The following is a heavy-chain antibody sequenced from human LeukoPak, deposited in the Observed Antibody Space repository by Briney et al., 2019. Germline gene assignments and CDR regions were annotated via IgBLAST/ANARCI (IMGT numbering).Heavy chain of an antibody. CDR2: ISYDGSNK. D-gene: IGHD6-13*01. V-gene: IGHV3-30*18. Sequence: GGSLRLSCAASGFTFSSYGMHWVRQAPGKGLVWVAVISYDGSNKYYADSVKGRFTISRDNSKNTLYLQMNSLRAEDTAVYYCAKGSAAGTSSDYWGQGTLVTVSS. CDR3: AKGSAAGTSSDY. CDR1: GFTFSSYG. J-gene: IGHJ4*02.